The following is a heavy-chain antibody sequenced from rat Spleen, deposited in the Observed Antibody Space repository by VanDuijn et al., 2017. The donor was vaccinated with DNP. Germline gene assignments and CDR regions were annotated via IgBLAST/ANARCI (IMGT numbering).Heavy chain of an antibody. D-gene: IGHD1-4*01. CDR2: INPGSGDT. V-gene: IGHV1-47*01. J-gene: IGHJ1*01. Sequence: QVQLRQSGAELVWPGTSVRLSCKTSGYTFSSNQMIWIKQTTGQGLEWIGIINPGSGDTGYNVKFRGKATLTADKSSSTAFMHLSSLTPDDSAVYYCARRRLPYWYFDFWGPGTMVTVSS. CDR3: ARRRLPYWYFDF. CDR1: GYTFSSNQ.